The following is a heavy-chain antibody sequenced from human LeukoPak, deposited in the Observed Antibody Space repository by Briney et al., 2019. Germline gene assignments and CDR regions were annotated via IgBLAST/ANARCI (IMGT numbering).Heavy chain of an antibody. Sequence: ASVKVSCKVSGYTLTELSVHWVRQAPGKGLEWMGGFDPEDGETIYAQKFQGRVTMTEDTSTDTAYMELSSLRAEDTAVYYCARVTAHYYDSSGGDYWGQGTLVTVSS. V-gene: IGHV1-24*01. D-gene: IGHD3-22*01. CDR3: ARVTAHYYDSSGGDY. CDR1: GYTLTELS. J-gene: IGHJ4*02. CDR2: FDPEDGET.